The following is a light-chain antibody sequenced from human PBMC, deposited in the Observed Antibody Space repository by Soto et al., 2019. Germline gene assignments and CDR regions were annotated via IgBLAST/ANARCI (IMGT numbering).Light chain of an antibody. V-gene: IGKV1-39*01. Sequence: DIQMTQSPSSLSASVGDRVTLTCRASETISSDLNWYQQRPGKAPNLLISGASSLQTGVPSRFRGSGSGTDFTLTISSLQPEDFATYHCQQSYTTPWTFGQGTKVEIK. CDR2: GAS. CDR1: ETISSD. CDR3: QQSYTTPWT. J-gene: IGKJ1*01.